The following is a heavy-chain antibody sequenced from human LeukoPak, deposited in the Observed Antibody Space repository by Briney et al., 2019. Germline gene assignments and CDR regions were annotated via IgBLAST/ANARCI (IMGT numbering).Heavy chain of an antibody. Sequence: PSETLSLTCAVSGYSISSGYYWSWIRQPPGKGLEWIGSIYHSGSTYYNPSLKSRVTISVDTSKNQFSLKLSSVTAADTAVYYCATLSDQLLFTHYWGQGTLVTVSS. CDR2: IYHSGST. D-gene: IGHD2-2*01. J-gene: IGHJ4*02. CDR1: GYSISSGYY. V-gene: IGHV4-38-2*01. CDR3: ATLSDQLLFTHY.